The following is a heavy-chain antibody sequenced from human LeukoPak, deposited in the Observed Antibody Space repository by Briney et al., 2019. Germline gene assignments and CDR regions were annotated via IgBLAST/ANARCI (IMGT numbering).Heavy chain of an antibody. Sequence: PGGSLRLSCAASGFTFTSYAMSWVRQAPGKGLEWVSAIGGSGGSTYYADSVKGRFTISRDNAKNSLYLQMNSLRAEDTAVYYCARVRITMVRGVISVLRPCYFDYWGQGTLVTVSS. J-gene: IGHJ4*02. CDR2: IGGSGGST. CDR1: GFTFTSYA. V-gene: IGHV3-23*01. D-gene: IGHD3-10*01. CDR3: ARVRITMVRGVISVLRPCYFDY.